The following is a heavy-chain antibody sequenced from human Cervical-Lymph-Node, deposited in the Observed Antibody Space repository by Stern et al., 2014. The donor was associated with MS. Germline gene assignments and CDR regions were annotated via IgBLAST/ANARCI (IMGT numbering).Heavy chain of an antibody. Sequence: QVQLVESGAEVKKPGSSLKVSCKASGGTFTTFSIIWVRQAPGQGLEWMGGIIPIFGTPNYAQTFEDRVTVSADASTNTAYMVLSMLRSEDTALYYCAVGEAFLYDSFDIWGQGTLVTVSS. V-gene: IGHV1-69*01. CDR1: GGTFTTFS. D-gene: IGHD3-16*01. J-gene: IGHJ3*02. CDR3: AVGEAFLYDSFDI. CDR2: IIPIFGTP.